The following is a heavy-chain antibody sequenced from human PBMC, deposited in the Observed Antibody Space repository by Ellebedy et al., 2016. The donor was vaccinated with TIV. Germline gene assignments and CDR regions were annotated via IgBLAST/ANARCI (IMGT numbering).Heavy chain of an antibody. CDR2: ITAHTGQT. D-gene: IGHD3/OR15-3a*01. CDR1: GYTFTTYP. CDR3: ARDIWAGNWNFAY. J-gene: IGHJ4*02. Sequence: ASVKVSCKASGYTFTTYPLTWVRQAPGQGLEWMGWITAHTGQTNYAQIFQDRLTMTADTSTNTAYMELRSLRSDDTAVYYCARDIWAGNWNFAYWGLGTLVTVSS. V-gene: IGHV1-18*01.